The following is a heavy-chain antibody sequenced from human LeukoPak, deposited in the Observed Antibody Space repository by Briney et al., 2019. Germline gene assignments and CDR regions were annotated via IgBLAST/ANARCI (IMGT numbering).Heavy chain of an antibody. Sequence: GESLKISCKGSGFIFTTYWIGWVRQMPGKGLEWMGIIYPDDSETRYSPSLQGQVTILADKSISTAFLQWSSLRASDTAMYYCARRRRNDAFDIWGQGTMVTVSS. CDR1: GFIFTTYW. V-gene: IGHV5-51*01. J-gene: IGHJ3*02. CDR3: ARRRRNDAFDI. CDR2: IYPDDSET.